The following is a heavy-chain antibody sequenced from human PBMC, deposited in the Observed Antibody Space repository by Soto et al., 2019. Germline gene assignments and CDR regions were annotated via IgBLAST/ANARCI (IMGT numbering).Heavy chain of an antibody. J-gene: IGHJ5*02. Sequence: SETLSLTCTVSCGAVISGTYYWSWIRQPPGKGLEWIGHIYSTGSTNYNPSLKSRVTMSLDTSRNQFSLKLSSVTAADTAVYYCTRGPPRVQWFDPWGLGTLVTV. CDR1: CGAVISGTYY. CDR2: IYSTGST. V-gene: IGHV4-61*01. CDR3: TRGPPRVQWFDP.